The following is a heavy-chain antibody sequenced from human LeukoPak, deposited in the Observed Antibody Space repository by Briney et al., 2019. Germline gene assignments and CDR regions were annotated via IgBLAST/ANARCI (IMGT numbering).Heavy chain of an antibody. CDR3: ARHGRRGYSSSWYDN. J-gene: IGHJ4*02. Sequence: GGSLRLSCAASGFTFSSYAMSWVRQAPGKGLEWVSAISGSGGSTYYADSVKGRSTISRDNSKNTLYLQMNSLRADDTAVYYCARHGRRGYSSSWYDNWGQGTLVTVSS. D-gene: IGHD6-13*01. CDR1: GFTFSSYA. V-gene: IGHV3-23*01. CDR2: ISGSGGST.